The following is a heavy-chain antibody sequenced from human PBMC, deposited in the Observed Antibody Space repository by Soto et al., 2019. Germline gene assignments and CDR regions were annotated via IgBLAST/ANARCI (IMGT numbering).Heavy chain of an antibody. D-gene: IGHD6-6*01. V-gene: IGHV4-34*01. CDR1: GGSFSGYY. Sequence: QVQLQQWGAGLLKPSETLSLTCAVYGGSFSGYYWSWIRQPPGKGLEWIGEINHSGSTNYNPSLKSRVTISVDASRNQCSVKLSPVTAADTAMYYCARIKAARGSYYYYYYGIDVWGQGTTVTVSS. J-gene: IGHJ6*02. CDR3: ARIKAARGSYYYYYYGIDV. CDR2: INHSGST.